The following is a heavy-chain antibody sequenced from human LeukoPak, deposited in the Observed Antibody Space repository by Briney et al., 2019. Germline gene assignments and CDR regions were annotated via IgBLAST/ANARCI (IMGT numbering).Heavy chain of an antibody. Sequence: SQTLSLTCTVSGGSISRGDYYWSWIRHPPGKGLEWLGYIYYSGSTYYNPSLKSRVTISVDTSKNQFSLKLSSVTAADTAVYYCARAPYHDILTHDAFDIWGQGTMVTVSS. CDR1: GGSISRGDYY. J-gene: IGHJ3*02. V-gene: IGHV4-30-4*01. D-gene: IGHD3-9*01. CDR3: ARAPYHDILTHDAFDI. CDR2: IYYSGST.